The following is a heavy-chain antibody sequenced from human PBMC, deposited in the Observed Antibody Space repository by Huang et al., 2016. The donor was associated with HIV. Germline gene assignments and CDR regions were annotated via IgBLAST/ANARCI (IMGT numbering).Heavy chain of an antibody. Sequence: QVQLVQSGAEVKKPGSSVKVSCKASGGTFSSYAISWGRQAPGQGLEWMVGIIPSFGTAKYGQKFQGRVTITADASTSTAYMELSSLRSEDTAVYYCARARGYYDSSVSYYFDYWGQGTLVTVSS. D-gene: IGHD3-22*01. CDR2: IIPSFGTA. V-gene: IGHV1-69*13. CDR1: GGTFSSYA. J-gene: IGHJ4*02. CDR3: ARARGYYDSSVSYYFDY.